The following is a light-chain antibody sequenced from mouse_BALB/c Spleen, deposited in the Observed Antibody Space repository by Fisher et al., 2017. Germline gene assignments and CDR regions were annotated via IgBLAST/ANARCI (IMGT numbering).Light chain of an antibody. Sequence: DIVMTQSTAIMSASPGERVTMTCSASSSVSSSYLYWYQQKSETSPKPWIYGTSNLASGVPVRFSGSGSGTSYSLTISSMEAEDAATYYCQQWSSNPLTFGAGTKLELK. J-gene: IGKJ5*01. CDR2: GTS. V-gene: IGKV4-53*01. CDR1: SSVSSSY. CDR3: QQWSSNPLT.